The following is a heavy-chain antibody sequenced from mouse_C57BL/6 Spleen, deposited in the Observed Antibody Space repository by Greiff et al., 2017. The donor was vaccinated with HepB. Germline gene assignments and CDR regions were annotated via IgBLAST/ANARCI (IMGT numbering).Heavy chain of an antibody. Sequence: VQLQQPGAELVRPGSSVKLSCKASGYTFTSYWMDWVKQRPGQGLEWIGNIYPSDSETHYNQKFKDKATLTVDKSSSTAYMQLSSLTSEDSAVYYCARYPYFDVWGTGTTVTVSS. CDR3: ARYPYFDV. CDR2: IYPSDSET. V-gene: IGHV1-61*01. CDR1: GYTFTSYW. J-gene: IGHJ1*03.